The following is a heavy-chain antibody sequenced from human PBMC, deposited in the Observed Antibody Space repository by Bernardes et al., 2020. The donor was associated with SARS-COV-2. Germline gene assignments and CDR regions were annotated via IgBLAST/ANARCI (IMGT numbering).Heavy chain of an antibody. D-gene: IGHD3-16*01. V-gene: IGHV6-1*01. CDR2: TYYRSKWYK. Sequence: NRSLTVAISWDSVSSNSAAWHLFRQSPSRGLEWLGRTYYRSKWYKNSAISVQSRITINPDTSKNQFSLQLNSVTPEDTAVYYCARVGSGGALDYWGQGTVVTVSS. CDR3: ARVGSGGALDY. CDR1: WDSVSSNSAA. J-gene: IGHJ4*02.